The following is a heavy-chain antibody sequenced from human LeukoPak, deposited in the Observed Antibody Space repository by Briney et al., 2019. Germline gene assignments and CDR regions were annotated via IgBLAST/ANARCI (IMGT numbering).Heavy chain of an antibody. Sequence: SVKVSCKASGGTFSSYAISWVRQAPGQGLEWMGGIIPIFGTANYAQKFQGRVTITADESTSTAYMELSSLRSEDTAVYYCARGGIVLMVYAIHHYFFDYWGQGTLVTVSS. CDR2: IIPIFGTA. J-gene: IGHJ4*02. V-gene: IGHV1-69*13. CDR1: GGTFSSYA. CDR3: ARGGIVLMVYAIHHYFFDY. D-gene: IGHD2-8*01.